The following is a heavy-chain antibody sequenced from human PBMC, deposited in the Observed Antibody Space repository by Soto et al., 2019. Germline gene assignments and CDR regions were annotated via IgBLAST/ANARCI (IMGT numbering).Heavy chain of an antibody. CDR3: ARELELSYYYYYGMDV. J-gene: IGHJ6*02. CDR2: ISAYNGNT. Sequence: ASVKVSCKASGYTFTSYGISWVRQAPGQGLEWMGWISAYNGNTNYAQKLQGRVTMTTDTSTSTAYMELRSLRSDDTAVYYCARELELSYYYYYGMDVWGQGTTVTVSS. D-gene: IGHD1-7*01. CDR1: GYTFTSYG. V-gene: IGHV1-18*01.